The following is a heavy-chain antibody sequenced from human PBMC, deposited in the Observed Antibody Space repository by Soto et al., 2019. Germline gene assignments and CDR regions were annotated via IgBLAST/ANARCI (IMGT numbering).Heavy chain of an antibody. CDR3: ATYHAAPRIVAYS. J-gene: IGHJ5*01. Sequence: VASVKVSCKVSGYTLPELSMHCVRQAPGKGLEWMGGFDPEDGETINAQKFQGRVTMTEDTSTDTAYMELSSLRSEDTAVYYCATYHAAPRIVAYSRAQRSPVPVSA. CDR1: GYTLPELS. CDR2: FDPEDGET. V-gene: IGHV1-24*01. D-gene: IGHD5-12*01.